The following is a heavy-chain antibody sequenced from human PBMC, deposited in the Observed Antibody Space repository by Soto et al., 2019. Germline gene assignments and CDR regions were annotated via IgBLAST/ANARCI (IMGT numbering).Heavy chain of an antibody. D-gene: IGHD2-15*01. CDR1: GYTFTSYY. CDR2: INPSGGST. J-gene: IGHJ3*02. V-gene: IGHV1-46*03. Sequence: QVQLVQSGAEVKKPGASVKVSCKASGYTFTSYYMHWVRQAPGQGLEWMGIINPSGGSTSYAQKFRGRVTMTRDTSTSTVYMELSSLRSEDTAVYYCARQYCSGGSCYSGAFDIWGQGTMVTVSS. CDR3: ARQYCSGGSCYSGAFDI.